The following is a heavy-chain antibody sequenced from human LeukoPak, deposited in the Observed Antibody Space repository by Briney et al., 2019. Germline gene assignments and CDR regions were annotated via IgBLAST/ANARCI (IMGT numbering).Heavy chain of an antibody. V-gene: IGHV4-30-4*08. CDR1: GGSISSGDYY. J-gene: IGHJ6*03. D-gene: IGHD6-13*01. CDR3: AGAAAGDKDYYYYYMDV. CDR2: IYYSGST. Sequence: SETLSLTCTVSGGSISSGDYYWSWIRQPPGKGLEWIGYIYYSGSTYYNPSLKSRVTISVDTSKNQFSLKLSSVTAADTAVYYCAGAAAGDKDYYYYYMDVWGKGTTVTVSS.